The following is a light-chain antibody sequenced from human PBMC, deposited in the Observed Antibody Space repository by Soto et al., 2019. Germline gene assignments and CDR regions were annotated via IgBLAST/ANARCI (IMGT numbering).Light chain of an antibody. J-gene: IGKJ5*01. CDR2: AAC. CDR3: QQYYSYPIT. CDR1: QGISSY. V-gene: IGKV1-8*01. Sequence: IQMTHSPSSLSASVGDRVNITCRASQGISSYLAWYQQKPGKAPKLLIYAACTLQSGVPSRFSGSGSGTDFTLTISCLQSEDFATYYCQQYYSYPITFGQGTRLEI.